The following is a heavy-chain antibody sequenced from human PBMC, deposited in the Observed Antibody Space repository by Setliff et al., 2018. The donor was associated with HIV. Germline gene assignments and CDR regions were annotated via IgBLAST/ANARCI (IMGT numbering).Heavy chain of an antibody. J-gene: IGHJ6*02. D-gene: IGHD3-22*01. CDR3: ARQDQSDDSGYYVGFYGMDV. CDR2: IYTPGST. V-gene: IGHV4-61*02. CDR1: AGSLRSRCYY. Sequence: SETLSLTCTLSAGSLRSRCYYWTWIRHPAGKGLEWIARIYTPGSTNYNPSLKSRFTISVDTSKNQFSLKLSSVTAADTAVYYCARQDQSDDSGYYVGFYGMDVWGQGTTVTVSS.